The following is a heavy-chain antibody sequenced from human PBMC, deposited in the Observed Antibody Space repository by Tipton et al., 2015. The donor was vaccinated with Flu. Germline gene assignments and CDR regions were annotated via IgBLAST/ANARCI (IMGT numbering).Heavy chain of an antibody. CDR3: ARASLNYYDSSGYWDY. CDR2: INPSGGST. CDR1: GYTFTSYY. J-gene: IGHJ4*02. D-gene: IGHD3-22*01. Sequence: QMQLVQSGAEVKRPGASVKVSCKASGYTFTSYYMHWVRQAPGQGLEWMGIINPSGGSTSYAQKFQGRVTMTRDTSTSTVYMELSSLRSEDTAVYYCARASLNYYDSSGYWDYWGQGTLVTVSS. V-gene: IGHV1-46*01.